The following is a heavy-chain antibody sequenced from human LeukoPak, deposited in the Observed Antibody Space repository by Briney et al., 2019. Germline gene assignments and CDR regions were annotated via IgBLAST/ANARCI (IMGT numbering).Heavy chain of an antibody. V-gene: IGHV3-33*06. Sequence: GGSLRLSCAASGFTFSSYGMHWVRQAPGKGLEWVAVIWYDGSNKYYADSVKGRFTISRDNSKNTLYLQMNSLGAEDTAVYYCAKADKWLVPASWGQGTLVTVSS. D-gene: IGHD6-19*01. J-gene: IGHJ5*02. CDR2: IWYDGSNK. CDR1: GFTFSSYG. CDR3: AKADKWLVPAS.